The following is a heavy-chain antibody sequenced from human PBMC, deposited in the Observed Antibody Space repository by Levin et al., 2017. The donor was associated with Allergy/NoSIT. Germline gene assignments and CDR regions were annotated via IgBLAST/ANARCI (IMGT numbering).Heavy chain of an antibody. D-gene: IGHD6-13*01. CDR3: ARGGAAAGRGSYYMDV. CDR2: MNPNSGNT. V-gene: IGHV1-8*01. Sequence: ASVKVSCKASGYTFTSYDINWVRQATGQGLEWMGWMNPNSGNTGYAQKFQGRVTMTRNTSISTAYMELSSLRSEDTAVYYCARGGAAAGRGSYYMDVWGKGTTVTVSS. CDR1: GYTFTSYD. J-gene: IGHJ6*03.